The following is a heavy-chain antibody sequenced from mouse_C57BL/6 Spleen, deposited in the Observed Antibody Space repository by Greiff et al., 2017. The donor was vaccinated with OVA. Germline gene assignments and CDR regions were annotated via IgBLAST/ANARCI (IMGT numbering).Heavy chain of an antibody. CDR3: TVWSPFAY. CDR2: IDPETGGT. D-gene: IGHD2-10*02. Sequence: VQLQQSGAELVRPGASVTLSCKASGYTFTDYEMHWVKQTPVHGLEWIGAIDPETGGTAYNQKFKGKAILTAAKSSSTAYMELRSLTSEDAAVYCCTVWSPFAYWGQGTLVTVSA. CDR1: GYTFTDYE. V-gene: IGHV1-15*01. J-gene: IGHJ3*01.